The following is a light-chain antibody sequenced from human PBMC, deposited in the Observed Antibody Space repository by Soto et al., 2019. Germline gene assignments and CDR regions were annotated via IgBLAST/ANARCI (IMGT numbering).Light chain of an antibody. CDR2: DVG. CDR1: SSDVGAYNY. J-gene: IGLJ1*01. CDR3: FSYAGSNTYV. V-gene: IGLV2-11*01. Sequence: QSALTQPRSVSGSPGQSVIISCTGTSSDVGAYNYVSWYQQHPGKAPKLMIYDVGKWPSGVPDRFSGSKSGNTASLTISGLQAEDEADYYCFSYAGSNTYVFGTGTKVTVL.